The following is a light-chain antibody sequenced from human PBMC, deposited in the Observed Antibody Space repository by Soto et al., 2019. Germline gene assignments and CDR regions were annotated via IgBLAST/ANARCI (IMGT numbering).Light chain of an antibody. CDR2: ATS. Sequence: EIVLTQSPATLSVSPGERATLSCRASQSVGNNFAWYQQKPGQAPRLLIFATSTRATGVPARFSGSGSGTVFTLTISSLQSEDFAVYYCQQYGDWPLTFGGGAKVEIE. CDR3: QQYGDWPLT. V-gene: IGKV3-15*01. J-gene: IGKJ4*01. CDR1: QSVGNN.